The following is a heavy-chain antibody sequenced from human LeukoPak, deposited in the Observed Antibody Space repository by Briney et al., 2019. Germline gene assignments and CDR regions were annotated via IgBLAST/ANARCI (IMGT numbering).Heavy chain of an antibody. CDR3: ANSRYYYDSSGYYHY. J-gene: IGHJ6*02. Sequence: GGSLRLSCAASGFTFSSYGMHWVRQAPGKGLEWVAVISYDGSNKYYADSVKGRFTISRDNSKNTLYLQMNSLRAEDTAVYYCANSRYYYDSSGYYHYWGQGTTVTVSS. D-gene: IGHD3-22*01. CDR2: ISYDGSNK. CDR1: GFTFSSYG. V-gene: IGHV3-30*18.